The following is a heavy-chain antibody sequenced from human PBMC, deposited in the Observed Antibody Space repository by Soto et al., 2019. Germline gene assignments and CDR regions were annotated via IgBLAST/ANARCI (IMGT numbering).Heavy chain of an antibody. CDR3: ALLRFLEWLLPTPLGYYYGLDV. D-gene: IGHD3-3*01. J-gene: IGHJ6*02. V-gene: IGHV3-53*01. Sequence: PGGSLRLSCAASGFTVSSNYMSWVRQAPGKGLEWVSVIYSGGSTYYADSLKFRFTISRYKSKNTPYLQMNSLRAEDTAVYYCALLRFLEWLLPTPLGYYYGLDVWGQGTTVTVSS. CDR2: IYSGGST. CDR1: GFTVSSNY.